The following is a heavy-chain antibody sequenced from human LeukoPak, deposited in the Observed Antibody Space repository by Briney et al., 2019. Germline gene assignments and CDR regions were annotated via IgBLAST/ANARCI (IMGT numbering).Heavy chain of an antibody. Sequence: GGSLRLSCAASGFTFRSYAMHWVRQAPGKGLEWVAVISEDGSGKHYADSVKGRFTISRDNSKNTLYLQVDTLRGDDTAFYYCARGKASGAAPAVTRIDAFDIWGQGTTVTVSS. D-gene: IGHD4-17*01. CDR3: ARGKASGAAPAVTRIDAFDI. V-gene: IGHV3-30-3*01. CDR1: GFTFRSYA. CDR2: ISEDGSGK. J-gene: IGHJ3*02.